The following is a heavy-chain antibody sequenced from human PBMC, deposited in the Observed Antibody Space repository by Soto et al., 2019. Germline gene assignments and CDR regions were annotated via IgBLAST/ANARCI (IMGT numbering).Heavy chain of an antibody. Sequence: QVQLVESGGGVVQPGGSLTLSCAASGFTFSAYGMHWVGQAPGVGLQWLTVIAKEGTHKHYADSVKGRFTVSRDNSKNTLYLEMNNLRAEDTAVYYCARDDDYPDNGLDYWGQGTLVSVSS. CDR3: ARDDDYPDNGLDY. CDR1: GFTFSAYG. D-gene: IGHD4-17*01. CDR2: IAKEGTHK. V-gene: IGHV3-33*05. J-gene: IGHJ4*02.